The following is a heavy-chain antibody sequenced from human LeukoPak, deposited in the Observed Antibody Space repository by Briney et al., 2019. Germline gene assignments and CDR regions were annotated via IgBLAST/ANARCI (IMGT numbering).Heavy chain of an antibody. V-gene: IGHV1-18*01. CDR1: GYTFTSYG. Sequence: GASVKVSCKASGYTFTSYGISWLRQAPGQGLEWMGWISAYNGNTNYAQKLQGRVTMTTDTSTSTAYMELRSLRSDDTAVYDCARDVGQLWFHYYYYYMDVWGKGTTVTVSS. J-gene: IGHJ6*03. CDR2: ISAYNGNT. CDR3: ARDVGQLWFHYYYYYMDV. D-gene: IGHD5-18*01.